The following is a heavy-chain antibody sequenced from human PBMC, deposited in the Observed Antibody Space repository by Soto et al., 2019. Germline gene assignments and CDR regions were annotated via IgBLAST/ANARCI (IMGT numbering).Heavy chain of an antibody. CDR1: GYSFTSYW. CDR2: IYPGDSDT. J-gene: IGHJ4*02. Sequence: LGESLKISCKASGYSFTSYWIGWVRQMPGKGLEWMGIIYPGDSDTIYGPSFQGQVTISADKSISTAYLQWNSLKASDTAMYYCARPPYSASYYYFDQWGQGTPVTVSS. D-gene: IGHD1-26*01. CDR3: ARPPYSASYYYFDQ. V-gene: IGHV5-51*01.